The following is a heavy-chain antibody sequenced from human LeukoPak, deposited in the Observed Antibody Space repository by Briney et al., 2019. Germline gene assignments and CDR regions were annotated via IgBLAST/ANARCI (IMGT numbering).Heavy chain of an antibody. D-gene: IGHD3-3*01. CDR3: ARDGGRFLEWVLYYYFDY. Sequence: GGSLRLSCAASGFTISSYWVSWVRQAPGKGLEWVANINQGGSEKYYVDSVKGRFTISRDNAKNSLYLQMNSLRAEDTAVYYCARDGGRFLEWVLYYYFDYWGQGALVTVSS. CDR2: INQGGSEK. V-gene: IGHV3-7*01. CDR1: GFTISSYW. J-gene: IGHJ4*02.